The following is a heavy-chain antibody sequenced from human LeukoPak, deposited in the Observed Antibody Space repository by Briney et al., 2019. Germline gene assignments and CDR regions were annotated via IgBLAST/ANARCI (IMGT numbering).Heavy chain of an antibody. Sequence: GGSLRLSCADSGFTFSSYWMHWVRQAPGKGLVWVSRIHSGGSITSYADSAKGRFTISRDNAKNTLYLQMNSLTAEDTAVYYCATGLFYGLDVWGQGTTVTVSS. D-gene: IGHD2-21*01. J-gene: IGHJ6*02. CDR2: IHSGGSIT. CDR3: ATGLFYGLDV. V-gene: IGHV3-74*01. CDR1: GFTFSSYW.